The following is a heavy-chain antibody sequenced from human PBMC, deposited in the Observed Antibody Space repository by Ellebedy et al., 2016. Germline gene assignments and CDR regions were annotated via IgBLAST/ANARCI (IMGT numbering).Heavy chain of an antibody. CDR2: ISGSGGIT. CDR1: GFTFSSYA. Sequence: GESLKISCAASGFTFSSYAMSWVRQAPGKGLEWVSSISGSGGITNYADSVKGRFTISRDNSKNTLSLQMSGLRVEDTAVYYCAKGGDFWRGYSDFWGRGTLVTVSS. J-gene: IGHJ4*02. V-gene: IGHV3-23*01. CDR3: AKGGDFWRGYSDF. D-gene: IGHD3-3*01.